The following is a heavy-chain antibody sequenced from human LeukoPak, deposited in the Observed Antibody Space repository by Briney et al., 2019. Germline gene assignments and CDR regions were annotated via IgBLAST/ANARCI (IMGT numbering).Heavy chain of an antibody. CDR2: IYYSGST. CDR1: GGSISSGDYY. J-gene: IGHJ2*01. Sequence: SETLSLTCTVSGGSISSGDYYWSWIRQPPGKGLEWIGYIYYSGSTYYNPSLKSRVTISVDTSKNQFSLKLSSVTAADTAVYYCARVRAYGSGRSGDWYFDLWGRGTLVTVSS. V-gene: IGHV4-30-4*01. CDR3: ARVRAYGSGRSGDWYFDL. D-gene: IGHD3-10*01.